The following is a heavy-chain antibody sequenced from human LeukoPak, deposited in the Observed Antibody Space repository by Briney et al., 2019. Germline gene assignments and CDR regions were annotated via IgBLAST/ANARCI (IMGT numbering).Heavy chain of an antibody. CDR2: IDPSDSYT. CDR3: VGHGGQRLATLAY. CDR1: GYSLTNEW. D-gene: IGHD6-25*01. V-gene: IGHV5-10-1*01. J-gene: IGHJ4*02. Sequence: GESLKIYLHGSGYSLTNEWIRGPRQMPGKGLEWMGRIDPSDSYTNYSPSFQGHVTISADKSISTAYLQLSSLTASDTAMYYCVGHGGQRLATLAYWSQGTLVTVSS.